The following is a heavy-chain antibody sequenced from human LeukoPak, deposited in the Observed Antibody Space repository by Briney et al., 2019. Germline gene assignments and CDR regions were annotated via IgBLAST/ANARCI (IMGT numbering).Heavy chain of an antibody. CDR3: ARISRSVRGVLGAFDI. Sequence: RGSGPTLVKPTQTLTLTCTFSGFSLSTSGMCVSWIRQPPGKALEWLARIDWDDDKYYSTSLKTRLTISKDTSKNQVVLIMTNMDPVDTATYYCARISRSVRGVLGAFDIWGQGTMVTVSS. D-gene: IGHD3-10*01. CDR1: GFSLSTSGMC. J-gene: IGHJ3*02. V-gene: IGHV2-70*11. CDR2: IDWDDDK.